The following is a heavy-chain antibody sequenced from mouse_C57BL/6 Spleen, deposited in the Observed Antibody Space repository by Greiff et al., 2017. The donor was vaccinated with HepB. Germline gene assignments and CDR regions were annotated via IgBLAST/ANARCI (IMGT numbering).Heavy chain of an antibody. CDR3: TRVGTGAWFAY. D-gene: IGHD1-1*01. Sequence: EVKLMESGGGLVQPGGSMKLSCVASGFTFSNYWMNWVRQSPEKGLEWVAQIRLKSDNYATHYAESVKGRFTISRDDSKSSVYLQMNNLRAEDTGIYYCTRVGTGAWFAYWGQGTLVTVSA. CDR1: GFTFSNYW. J-gene: IGHJ3*01. V-gene: IGHV6-3*01. CDR2: IRLKSDNYAT.